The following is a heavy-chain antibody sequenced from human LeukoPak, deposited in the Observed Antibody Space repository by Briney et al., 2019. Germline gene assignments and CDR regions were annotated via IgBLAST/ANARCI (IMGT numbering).Heavy chain of an antibody. D-gene: IGHD6-6*01. V-gene: IGHV4-34*01. CDR1: GGSFSGYY. CDR2: INHSGST. Sequence: SETLSLTCAVYGGSFSGYYWSWIRQPPGKGLEWIGEINHSGSTNYNPSLKSRVTISVDTSKNQFSLKLSSVTAADTAVYYCARGGVARPRGWFDPWGQGTLVTVSS. CDR3: ARGGVARPRGWFDP. J-gene: IGHJ5*02.